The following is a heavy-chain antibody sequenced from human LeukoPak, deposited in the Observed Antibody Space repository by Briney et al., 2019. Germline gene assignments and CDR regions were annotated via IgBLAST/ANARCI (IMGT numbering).Heavy chain of an antibody. J-gene: IGHJ4*02. D-gene: IGHD3-22*01. Sequence: ASVKVSCKASGGTFSSYGISWVRQAPGQGLEWMGWISAYNGNTNYAQKLQGRVTMTTDTSTSTAYMELRSLRSDDTAVYYCARAQFLTYYYDSSGYGFDYWGQGTLVTVSS. CDR3: ARAQFLTYYYDSSGYGFDY. CDR2: ISAYNGNT. CDR1: GGTFSSYG. V-gene: IGHV1-18*01.